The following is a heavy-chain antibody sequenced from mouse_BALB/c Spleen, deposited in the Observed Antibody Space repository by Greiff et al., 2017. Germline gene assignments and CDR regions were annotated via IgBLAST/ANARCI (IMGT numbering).Heavy chain of an antibody. V-gene: IGHV1-9*01. J-gene: IGHJ3*01. CDR2: ILPGSGST. D-gene: IGHD2-10*01. Sequence: QVQLKESGAELMKPGASVKISCKATGYTFSSYWIEWVKQRPGHGLEWIGEILPGSGSTNYNEKFKGKATFTADTSSNTAYMQLSSLTSEDSAVYYCARPSYYGNYAWFAYWGQGTLVTVSA. CDR1: GYTFSSYW. CDR3: ARPSYYGNYAWFAY.